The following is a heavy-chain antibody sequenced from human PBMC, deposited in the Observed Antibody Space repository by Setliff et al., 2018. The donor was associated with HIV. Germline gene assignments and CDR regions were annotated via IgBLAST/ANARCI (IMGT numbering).Heavy chain of an antibody. J-gene: IGHJ4*02. D-gene: IGHD5-12*01. Sequence: SETLSLTCTVSGYSISSGYYWGWIRQPPGKGLEWIGEINPVGRNDNYDPSLNNRAAIVQDTSKNQFSLWLTSVTAADTAVYYCARVGLRFKYTFDYWGQGMLVTVSS. CDR1: GYSISSGYY. V-gene: IGHV4-38-2*02. CDR3: ARVGLRFKYTFDY. CDR2: INPVGRND.